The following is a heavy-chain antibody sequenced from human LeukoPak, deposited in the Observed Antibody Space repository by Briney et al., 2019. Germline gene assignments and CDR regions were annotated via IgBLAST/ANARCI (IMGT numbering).Heavy chain of an antibody. V-gene: IGHV4-30-4*01. Sequence: SETLSLTCTVSGGSISSGDYYWSWIRQPPGKGLEWIGYICYSGSTYYNPSLKSRVTISVDTSKNQFSLKLSSVTAADTAVYYCARGGRALGWFDPWGQGTLVTVSS. CDR1: GGSISSGDYY. D-gene: IGHD3-3*02. CDR3: ARGGRALGWFDP. CDR2: ICYSGST. J-gene: IGHJ5*02.